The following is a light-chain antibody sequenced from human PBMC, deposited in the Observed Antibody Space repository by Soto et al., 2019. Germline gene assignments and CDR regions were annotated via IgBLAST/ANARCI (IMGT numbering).Light chain of an antibody. V-gene: IGLV2-14*03. J-gene: IGLJ2*01. CDR2: DVS. CDR1: SSDVGDYNY. CDR3: SSYTATDTHVI. Sequence: QSALTQPASVSGSPGQSITISCTGTSSDVGDYNYVSWYQHHPGKAPKFLIYDVSNRPSGVSNRFSGSKSGYTASLTISGLQAEDEADYYCSSYTATDTHVIFGGGTKSPS.